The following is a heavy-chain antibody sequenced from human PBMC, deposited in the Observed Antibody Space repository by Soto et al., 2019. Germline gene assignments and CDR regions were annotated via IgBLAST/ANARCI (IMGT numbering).Heavy chain of an antibody. V-gene: IGHV4-30-2*01. Sequence: SETLSLTCAVSGGXISSGGYSWSWIRQPPGKGLEWIGYIYHSGSTYYNPSLKSRVTISVDRSKNQFSLKLSSVTAADTAVYYCARGVVPAELGVWGQGTTVTVSS. D-gene: IGHD2-2*01. J-gene: IGHJ6*02. CDR3: ARGVVPAELGV. CDR2: IYHSGST. CDR1: GGXISSGGYS.